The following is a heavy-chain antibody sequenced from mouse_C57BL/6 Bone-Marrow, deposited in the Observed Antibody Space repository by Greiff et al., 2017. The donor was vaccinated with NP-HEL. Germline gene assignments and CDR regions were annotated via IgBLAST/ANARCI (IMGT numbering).Heavy chain of an antibody. V-gene: IGHV5-17*01. Sequence: EVKLVESGGGLVKPGGSLKLSCAASGFTFSDYGMHWVRQAPEKGLEWVAYISSGSSTIYYADTVKGRFTISRDNAKNTLFLQMTSLRYEDTAMYYCARPLGRYFDDWGQGTTLTVAS. CDR3: ARPLGRYFDD. CDR1: GFTFSDYG. CDR2: ISSGSSTI. J-gene: IGHJ2*01. D-gene: IGHD4-1*01.